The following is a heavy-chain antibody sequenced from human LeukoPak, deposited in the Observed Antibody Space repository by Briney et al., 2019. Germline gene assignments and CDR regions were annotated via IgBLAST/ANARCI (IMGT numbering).Heavy chain of an antibody. D-gene: IGHD3-16*02. J-gene: IGHJ4*02. V-gene: IGHV3-74*01. CDR1: GFTFSSYW. CDR3: IRSDGYLAL. CDR2: INPHGSDT. Sequence: GGSLRLSCAASGFTFSSYWMHWVRQAPGKGLVWVSRINPHGSDTTYADSVKGRFTISRDNAKNTLYLQMNSLRAEDTAVYLCIRSDGYLALWGQGTLVTVSS.